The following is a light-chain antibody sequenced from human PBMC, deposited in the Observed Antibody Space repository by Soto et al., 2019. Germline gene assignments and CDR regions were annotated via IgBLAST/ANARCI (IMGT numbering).Light chain of an antibody. V-gene: IGLV2-23*02. CDR1: SSDVGSYNL. CDR2: EVS. CDR3: CSYAGSSTSYV. J-gene: IGLJ1*01. Sequence: QSVLTQPASVSGSPGQSITISCTGTSSDVGSYNLVSWYRQHPGKAPKLMIYEVSKRPSGVSNRFSGSKSGNTASLTISGLQAEDEADYYCCSYAGSSTSYVFGTGTMVTVL.